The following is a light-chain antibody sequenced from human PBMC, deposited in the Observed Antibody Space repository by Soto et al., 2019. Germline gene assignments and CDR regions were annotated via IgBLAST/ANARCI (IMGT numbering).Light chain of an antibody. V-gene: IGKV2-28*01. Sequence: DIVMTQSPLSLPVTPGEPASISCRSSQSLLHSNGYNYLDWYLQKPVQSQQLLIYLGSNRASGVPDRFSGSGSGTDFTLKISRVEAEDVGVYYCMQALQTAWTFGQGTKVEIK. CDR2: LGS. CDR1: QSLLHSNGYNY. J-gene: IGKJ1*01. CDR3: MQALQTAWT.